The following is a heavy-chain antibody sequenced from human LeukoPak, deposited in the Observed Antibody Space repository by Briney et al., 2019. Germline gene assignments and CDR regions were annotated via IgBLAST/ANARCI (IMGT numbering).Heavy chain of an antibody. CDR3: ARQNLLRDFDY. V-gene: IGHV4-31*03. Sequence: PSETLSLTCTVSGGSISSGGYYWSWIRQHPGKGLEWIGYIYYSGSTYYNPSPKSRVTISVDTSKNQFSLKLSSVTAADTAVYYCARQNLLRDFDYWGQGTLVTVSS. J-gene: IGHJ4*02. CDR2: IYYSGST. CDR1: GGSISSGGYY. D-gene: IGHD3-22*01.